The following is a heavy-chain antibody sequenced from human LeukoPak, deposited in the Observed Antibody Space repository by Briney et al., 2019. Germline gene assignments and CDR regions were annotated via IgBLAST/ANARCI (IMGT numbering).Heavy chain of an antibody. CDR1: GYTFTGYY. V-gene: IGHV1-2*02. CDR3: ARDYYDSSGYLQTYYFDY. J-gene: IGHJ4*02. Sequence: ASVKVSCKASGYTFTGYYMHWVRQAPGQGREWMGWINPNSGGTNYAQKFQGRVTMTRDTSISTAYMELSRLRSDDTAVYYCARDYYDSSGYLQTYYFDYWGQGTLVTVSS. D-gene: IGHD3-22*01. CDR2: INPNSGGT.